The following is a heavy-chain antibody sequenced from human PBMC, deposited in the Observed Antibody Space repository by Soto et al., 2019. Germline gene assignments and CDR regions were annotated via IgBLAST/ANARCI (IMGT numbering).Heavy chain of an antibody. CDR2: INPNGGST. CDR1: EDTFTSYY. Sequence: GASVKVSCKAPEDTFTSYYINWVRQAPGQGLEWMGIINPNGGSTRYAQKFQGRVTFTRYTPASTVYLELRSLRSDDTACDYCARSSGGVFGIIIEGSNWFGSLGQGTLVTV. V-gene: IGHV1-46*01. D-gene: IGHD1-26*01. CDR3: ARSSGGVFGIIIEGSNWFGS. J-gene: IGHJ5*01.